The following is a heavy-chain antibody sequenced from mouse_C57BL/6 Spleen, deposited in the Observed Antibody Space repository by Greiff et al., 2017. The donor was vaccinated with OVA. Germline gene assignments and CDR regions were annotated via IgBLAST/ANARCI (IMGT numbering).Heavy chain of an antibody. V-gene: IGHV1-50*01. CDR1: GYTFTSYW. Sequence: QSCQASGYTFTSYWMQWVKQRPGQGLEWIGEIDPSDSYTNYNQKFKGKATLTVDTSSSTAYMQLSSLTSEDSAVYYCARGAQATPMDYWGQGTSVTVSS. CDR2: IDPSDSYT. CDR3: ARGAQATPMDY. D-gene: IGHD3-2*02. J-gene: IGHJ4*01.